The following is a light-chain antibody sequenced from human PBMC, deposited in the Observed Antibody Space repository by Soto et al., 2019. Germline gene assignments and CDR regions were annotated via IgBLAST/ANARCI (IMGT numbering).Light chain of an antibody. CDR1: SSDVGGYNY. Sequence: QSALTQPASVSGSPGQSITISCTGTSSDVGGYNYVSWYQQHPGKAPKLMIYEVSNRPSGVSNRFSDSKSGNTASLTISGLQAEDEADYYCRSYTSSSTRVFGGGTKLTV. CDR3: RSYTSSSTRV. V-gene: IGLV2-14*01. CDR2: EVS. J-gene: IGLJ3*02.